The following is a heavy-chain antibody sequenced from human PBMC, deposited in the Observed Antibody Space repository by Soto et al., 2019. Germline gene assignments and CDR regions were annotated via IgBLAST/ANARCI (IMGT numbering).Heavy chain of an antibody. CDR3: ARIVSSGGLAS. CDR2: VYYRGRT. Sequence: QLQLQESGPGLVEPSETLSLTCIVSRGSVSSSSYYWGWIRQPPGKGIEWIGSVYYRGRTYYSPSFASRVTMSVDMSNNHFSLHLSSVTAADTAVYYCARIVSSGGLASWGKGILVTVSS. V-gene: IGHV4-39*02. D-gene: IGHD2-15*01. J-gene: IGHJ1*01. CDR1: RGSVSSSSYY.